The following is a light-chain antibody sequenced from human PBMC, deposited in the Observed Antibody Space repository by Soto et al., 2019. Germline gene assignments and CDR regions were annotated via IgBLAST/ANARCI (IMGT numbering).Light chain of an antibody. Sequence: DIVLTQSPDSLAVSVGERATIICASSQNIVYSSNNKNYLAWYQQKPGQPPKLLIYWASTRESGVPDRFSGSASGTEFALTISSVQAEDVAVYYCQQYYITPRTFGQGTKVDIK. CDR1: QNIVYSSNNKNY. CDR3: QQYYITPRT. V-gene: IGKV4-1*01. J-gene: IGKJ1*01. CDR2: WAS.